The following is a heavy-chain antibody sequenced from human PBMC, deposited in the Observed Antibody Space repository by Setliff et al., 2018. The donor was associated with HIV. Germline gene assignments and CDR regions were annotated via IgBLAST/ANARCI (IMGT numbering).Heavy chain of an antibody. CDR1: GASISSGGDY. J-gene: IGHJ4*02. CDR2: VYTSGTT. V-gene: IGHV4-61*09. D-gene: IGHD2-8*01. Sequence: SETLSLTCTVSGASISSGGDYWTWIRQPAGKGLEWIGHVYTSGTTKYNPSLKGRVTISVDTSKNQFSLRLTSVTAADTAVYYCARELLGSNGVFDHWGQGTLVTVSS. CDR3: ARELLGSNGVFDH.